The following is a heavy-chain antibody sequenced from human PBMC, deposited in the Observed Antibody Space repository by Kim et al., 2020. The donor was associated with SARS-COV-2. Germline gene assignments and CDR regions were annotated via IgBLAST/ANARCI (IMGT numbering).Heavy chain of an antibody. CDR1: GGSISSYY. J-gene: IGHJ3*02. Sequence: SETLSLTCTVSGGSISSYYWSWIRQPPGKGLEWIGYIYYSGSTNYNPSLKSRVTISVDTSKNQFSLKLSSVTAADTAVYYCARPGGRYYDSSGTYAFDIWGQGTMVTVSS. D-gene: IGHD3-22*01. CDR3: ARPGGRYYDSSGTYAFDI. V-gene: IGHV4-59*08. CDR2: IYYSGST.